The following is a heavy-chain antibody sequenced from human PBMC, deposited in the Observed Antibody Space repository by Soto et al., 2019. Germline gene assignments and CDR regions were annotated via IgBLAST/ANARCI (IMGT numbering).Heavy chain of an antibody. Sequence: GGSLRLSCAASGFTFSSYGMHWVRQAPGKGLEWVAVIWYDGSNKYYADSVKGRFTISRDNSKNTLYLQMNSLRAEDTAVYYCATGNSSSVHDAFDIWGQGTMVTVSS. CDR1: GFTFSSYG. J-gene: IGHJ3*02. CDR2: IWYDGSNK. CDR3: ATGNSSSVHDAFDI. V-gene: IGHV3-33*01. D-gene: IGHD3-22*01.